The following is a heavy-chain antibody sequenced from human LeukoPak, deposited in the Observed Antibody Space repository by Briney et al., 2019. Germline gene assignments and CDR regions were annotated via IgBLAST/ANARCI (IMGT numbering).Heavy chain of an antibody. D-gene: IGHD4-23*01. CDR2: IYTSGST. J-gene: IGHJ6*03. CDR1: GGSISSYY. Sequence: SETLSLTCTVSGGSISSYYWSWIRQPAGKGLEWIGRIYTSGSTNYNPSLKSRVTMSVDTSKNQFSLKLSSVTAADTAVYYCARHSYTKYRGVNWYYMDVWGKGTTVTVSS. CDR3: ARHSYTKYRGVNWYYMDV. V-gene: IGHV4-4*07.